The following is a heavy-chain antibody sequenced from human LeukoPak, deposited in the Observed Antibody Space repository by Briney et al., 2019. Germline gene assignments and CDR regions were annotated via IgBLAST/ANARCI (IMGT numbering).Heavy chain of an antibody. CDR2: NYYSEST. CDR3: ARQGRRMGYDFWSGYRHFDY. D-gene: IGHD3-3*01. CDR1: GGSISSSSYY. Sequence: SVTLSLTCTVSGGSISSSSYYWGWIRQPPGKGLEWIWRNYYSESTYYKPSLKSRLTISVDTSKNQFSLKVSSVTAADTAVYYCARQGRRMGYDFWSGYRHFDYWGQGTLVTVSS. V-gene: IGHV4-39*01. J-gene: IGHJ4*02.